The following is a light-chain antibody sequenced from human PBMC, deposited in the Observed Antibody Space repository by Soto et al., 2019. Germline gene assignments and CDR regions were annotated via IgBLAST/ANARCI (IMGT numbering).Light chain of an antibody. V-gene: IGKV1-39*01. Sequence: IHMTHSPSSLSSSVGDRVTLTLRASQSISTFLNWYQQKPGKAPKLLIYTASSLQSGVPSRFSGSGSGTDFTLTISSLQPEDFATYYCQQSYSSPRTFGGGTKVDI. CDR3: QQSYSSPRT. CDR2: TAS. CDR1: QSISTF. J-gene: IGKJ4*01.